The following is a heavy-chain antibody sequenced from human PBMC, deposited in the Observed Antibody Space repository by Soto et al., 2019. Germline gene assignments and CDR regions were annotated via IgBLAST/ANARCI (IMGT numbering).Heavy chain of an antibody. V-gene: IGHV3-23*01. CDR1: GFTFSSYA. J-gene: IGHJ5*02. Sequence: EVQLLESGGGLVQPGGSLRLSCAASGFTFSSYAMSWVCQAPGKGLEWVSAISGSGGSTYYADSVKGRFTISRDNSKNTLYLQMNSLRAEDTAVYYCAKDMADIVVVVAATANWFDPWGQGTLVTVSS. CDR3: AKDMADIVVVVAATANWFDP. D-gene: IGHD2-15*01. CDR2: ISGSGGST.